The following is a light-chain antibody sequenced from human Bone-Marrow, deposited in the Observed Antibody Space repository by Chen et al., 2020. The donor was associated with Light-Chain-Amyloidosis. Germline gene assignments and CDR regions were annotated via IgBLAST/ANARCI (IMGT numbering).Light chain of an antibody. V-gene: IGLV2-14*01. CDR3: ASCAKGNSVV. Sequence: QSALTQPASLSGPPGQSITISCTGTTSDIGTYDFVSWYQQFPDRAPTLLIFNISVRSSGTSRLFSGSKSGNTASLTIYGVQPDDEGVYFCASCAKGNSVVFGGGSTLTV. CDR1: TSDIGTYDF. J-gene: IGLJ2*01. CDR2: NIS.